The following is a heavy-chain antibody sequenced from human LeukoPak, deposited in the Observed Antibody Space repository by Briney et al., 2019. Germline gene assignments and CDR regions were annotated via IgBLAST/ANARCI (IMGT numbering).Heavy chain of an antibody. Sequence: SETLSLTCAVYGGSFSGYYWSWIRQPPGKGLEWIGEINHSGSTNYNPPLKSQVTISVDTSKNQFSLKLSSVTAADTAVYYCARDRAMSSRYSSGWYPSQLENAFDIWGQGTMVTVSS. CDR2: INHSGST. J-gene: IGHJ3*02. V-gene: IGHV4-34*01. D-gene: IGHD6-19*01. CDR1: GGSFSGYY. CDR3: ARDRAMSSRYSSGWYPSQLENAFDI.